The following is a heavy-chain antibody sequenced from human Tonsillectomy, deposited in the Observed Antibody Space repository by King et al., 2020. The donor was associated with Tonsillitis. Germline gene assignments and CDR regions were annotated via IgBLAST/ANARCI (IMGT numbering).Heavy chain of an antibody. D-gene: IGHD3-10*01. Sequence: LQLQESGSGLVKPSQTLSLTCAVSGGSISSGGYSWSWIRQPPGKGLEWIGYIYHSGSTYYNPSLKSRVTISVDRSKNQFSLKLNSVTATATAVCYCARAPPGPPKHLNWFDPWGQGTLVTVSS. CDR3: ARAPPGPPKHLNWFDP. CDR2: IYHSGST. V-gene: IGHV4-30-2*01. J-gene: IGHJ5*02. CDR1: GGSISSGGYS.